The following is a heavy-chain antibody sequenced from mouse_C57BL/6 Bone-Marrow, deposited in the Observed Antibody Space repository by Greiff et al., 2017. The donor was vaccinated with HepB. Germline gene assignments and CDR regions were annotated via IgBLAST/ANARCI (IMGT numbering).Heavy chain of an antibody. CDR3: ARDYGSGPGFAY. J-gene: IGHJ3*01. Sequence: QVQLQQPGAELVKPGASVKLSCKASGYTFTSYWMQWVKQRPGQGLEWIGEIDPSDSYTNYNQKFKGKATLTVDTSSSTAYMQLSSLTSEDSAVYYWARDYGSGPGFAYWGQGTLVTVSA. CDR1: GYTFTSYW. CDR2: IDPSDSYT. V-gene: IGHV1-50*01. D-gene: IGHD1-1*01.